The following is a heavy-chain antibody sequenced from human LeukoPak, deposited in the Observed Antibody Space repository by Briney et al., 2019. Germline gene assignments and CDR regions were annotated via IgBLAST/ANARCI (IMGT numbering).Heavy chain of an antibody. Sequence: PGGSLRLSCAASGFSFTTYVMHWVRQAPGKGLEWVSSISSTSIYKYYADSVKGRFTISRDNAKDSLFLQMNSLRAEDTAIYYCARDPRIYCTNGICRDDYFDNWGQGTLVTVSS. CDR3: ARDPRIYCTNGICRDDYFDN. CDR2: ISSTSIYK. D-gene: IGHD2-8*01. J-gene: IGHJ4*02. V-gene: IGHV3-21*01. CDR1: GFSFTTYV.